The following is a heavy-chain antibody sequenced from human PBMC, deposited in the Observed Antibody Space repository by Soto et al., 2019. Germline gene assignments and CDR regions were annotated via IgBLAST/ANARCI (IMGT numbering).Heavy chain of an antibody. D-gene: IGHD3-16*01. Sequence: EVQLVESGGGLVQPGGSLRLSCAASGFTFSSYSMNWVRQAPGKGLEWVSTISGSGGNTYYADSVKGRFTISRDNAKNALDLQMNNLRAEDTAVYYCGSEAWRYLGGLNEFFCYDYMGVWGKGTTVTVAS. CDR2: ISGSGGNT. CDR1: GFTFSSYS. CDR3: GSEAWRYLGGLNEFFCYDYMGV. J-gene: IGHJ6*03. V-gene: IGHV3-21*01.